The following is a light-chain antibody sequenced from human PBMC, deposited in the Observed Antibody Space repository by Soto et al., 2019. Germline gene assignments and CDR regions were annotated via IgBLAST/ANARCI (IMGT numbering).Light chain of an antibody. Sequence: VMTYSPATLSVYHGERATLSCRASQSVSSNLAWYQQKPGQAPRLLIYGASTRATGIPARFSGSGSGTDFTLTISSLEPEDFAVYYCQQYGSSRWTFGQGTKVDIK. J-gene: IGKJ1*01. V-gene: IGKV3D-15*01. CDR3: QQYGSSRWT. CDR2: GAS. CDR1: QSVSSN.